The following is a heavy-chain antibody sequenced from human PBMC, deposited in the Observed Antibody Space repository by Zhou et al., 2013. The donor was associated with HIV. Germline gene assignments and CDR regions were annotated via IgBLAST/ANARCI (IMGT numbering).Heavy chain of an antibody. CDR3: ARGVSITIFGVETGSYYYMDV. CDR2: IIPIFGTA. Sequence: QVQLVQSGAEVKKPGSSVKVSCKASGGTFSSYAISWVRQAPGQGLEWMGGIIPIFGTANYAQKFQGRVTITTDESTSTAYMELSSLRSEDTAVYYCARGVSITIFGVETGSYYYMDVWGKGTTVTVSS. CDR1: GGTFSSYA. V-gene: IGHV1-69*05. D-gene: IGHD3-3*01. J-gene: IGHJ6*03.